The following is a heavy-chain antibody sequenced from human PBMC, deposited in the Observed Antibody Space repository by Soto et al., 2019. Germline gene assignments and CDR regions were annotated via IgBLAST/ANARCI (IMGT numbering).Heavy chain of an antibody. J-gene: IGHJ6*02. D-gene: IGHD6-13*01. CDR1: GYSFTSYW. V-gene: IGHV5-51*01. Sequence: GESLKISCNGPGYSFTSYWIGWVRQMPGKGLEWMGIIYPGDSDTRYSPSFQGQVTISADKSISTAYLQWSSLKASDTAMYYCARTSAAGKYYYGMDVWGQGTTVTVSS. CDR2: IYPGDSDT. CDR3: ARTSAAGKYYYGMDV.